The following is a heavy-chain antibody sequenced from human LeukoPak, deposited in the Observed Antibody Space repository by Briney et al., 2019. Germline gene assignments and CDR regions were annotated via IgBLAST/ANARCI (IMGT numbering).Heavy chain of an antibody. CDR1: GFTFSSYA. V-gene: IGHV3-23*01. CDR2: ISGSGGST. D-gene: IGHD6-19*01. J-gene: IGHJ4*02. CDR3: AKDLYRLAVAGGSGDY. Sequence: GGSLRLSCAASGFTFSSYAMSWVRQAPGKGLEWVSAISGSGGSTYCADSVKGRFTISRDNSKNTLYLQMNSLRAEDTAVYYCAKDLYRLAVAGGSGDYWGQGTLVTVSS.